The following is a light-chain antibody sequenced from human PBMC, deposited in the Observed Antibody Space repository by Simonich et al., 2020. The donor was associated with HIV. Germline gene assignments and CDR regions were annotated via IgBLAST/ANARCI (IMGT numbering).Light chain of an antibody. CDR3: QQYNTWVSIT. J-gene: IGKJ5*01. Sequence: EIVMTQSPATLSVSPGARATLSCRASQSVNSNVAWYQQKPGQAPRLLIYASSTRATDIPARFSGSGAGTEFTLTSSSIHAEDFAVYYCQQYNTWVSITFGQGTRLEMK. CDR1: QSVNSN. V-gene: IGKV3-15*01. CDR2: ASS.